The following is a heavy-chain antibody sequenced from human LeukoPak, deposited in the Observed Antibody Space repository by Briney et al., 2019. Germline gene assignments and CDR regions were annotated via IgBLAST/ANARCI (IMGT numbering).Heavy chain of an antibody. D-gene: IGHD3-22*01. J-gene: IGHJ6*02. CDR3: ARDTYYYDSSGYPADYYGMDV. CDR2: ISYDGSNK. CDR1: GFTFSSYA. Sequence: GRSLRLSCAASGFTFSSYAMHWVRQAPGKGLEWVAAISYDGSNKYYADSVKGRFTISRDNSKNTLYLQMNSLRAEDTAVYYCARDTYYYDSSGYPADYYGMDVWGQGTTVTVSS. V-gene: IGHV3-30-3*01.